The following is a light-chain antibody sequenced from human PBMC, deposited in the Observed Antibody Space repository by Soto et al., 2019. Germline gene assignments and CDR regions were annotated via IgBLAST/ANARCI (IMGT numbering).Light chain of an antibody. CDR2: EVS. J-gene: IGLJ1*01. CDR1: STDVGGYNY. Sequence: QSVLAQPSSVSGSPGQSITISCTRTSTDVGGYNYVSWYQHPPGKGPKLIIYEVSNRPSGVSDRFSGSKSGNKASLIMSNLEAEDESDYYCGSYTSSDSRFVVGTGTKVTVL. CDR3: GSYTSSDSRFV. V-gene: IGLV2-14*01.